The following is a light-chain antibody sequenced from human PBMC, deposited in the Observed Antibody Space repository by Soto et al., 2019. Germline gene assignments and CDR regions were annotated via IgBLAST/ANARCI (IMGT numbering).Light chain of an antibody. V-gene: IGKV2-28*01. CDR1: QSLLHSNGYNF. Sequence: DIVMTQSPPTLPVTPGEPASISCRSSQSLLHSNGYNFLDWYLQKPGQSPQLQIYVGSNRPSGVPDRFSGSGSGTDFTLKISRVEAEDVGIYYCMQARQPPYTFGQGTNLEIK. CDR2: VGS. J-gene: IGKJ2*01. CDR3: MQARQPPYT.